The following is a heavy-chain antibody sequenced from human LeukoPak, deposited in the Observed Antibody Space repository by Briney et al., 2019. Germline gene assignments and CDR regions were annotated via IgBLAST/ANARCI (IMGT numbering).Heavy chain of an antibody. CDR3: ARDPGGRSGYYSDYFDY. V-gene: IGHV1-18*01. D-gene: IGHD3-22*01. J-gene: IGHJ4*02. Sequence: ASVKVSCKASGYTFTSYGISWVRQAPGQGLEWMGWISAYNGNTNYAQKLQGRVTMTTDTSTSTAYMELRSLRSDDTAVYYCARDPGGRSGYYSDYFDYWGQGTLVTVSS. CDR2: ISAYNGNT. CDR1: GYTFTSYG.